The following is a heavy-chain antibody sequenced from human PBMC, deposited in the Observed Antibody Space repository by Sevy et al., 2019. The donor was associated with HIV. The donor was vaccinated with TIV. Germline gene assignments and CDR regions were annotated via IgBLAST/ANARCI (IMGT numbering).Heavy chain of an antibody. CDR1: GGSVSSGSYY. D-gene: IGHD3-22*01. Sequence: SETLSLTCTVSGGSVSSGSYYWIWIRQPPGKGLEWIGYIYYSGSTNYDPSLKSRVTISVDTSKNQFSLKLSSVTAADTAVYYCARTYYYDSSGYYYLAYWGQGTLVTVSS. CDR2: IYYSGST. CDR3: ARTYYYDSSGYYYLAY. V-gene: IGHV4-61*01. J-gene: IGHJ4*02.